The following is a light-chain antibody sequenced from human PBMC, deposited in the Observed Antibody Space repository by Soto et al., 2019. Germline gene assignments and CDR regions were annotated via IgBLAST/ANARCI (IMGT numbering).Light chain of an antibody. CDR3: QQYNSWPPLT. CDR1: QSVSSK. V-gene: IGKV3-15*01. J-gene: IGKJ5*01. CDR2: AAS. Sequence: EIELTQSPATLSVSPGERATLSCRASQSVSSKLAWYQHKPGQAPRLLIYAASTRATDIPARFSGSGSGTDFTLTISSLQSEDFAVYYCQQYNSWPPLTFGQGTRLEIK.